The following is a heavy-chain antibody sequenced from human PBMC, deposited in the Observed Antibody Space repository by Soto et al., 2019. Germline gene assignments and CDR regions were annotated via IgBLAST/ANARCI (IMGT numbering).Heavy chain of an antibody. J-gene: IGHJ4*02. CDR3: AGPSSDCGGDCYYFDY. V-gene: IGHV4-34*01. Sequence: PSATLSLTCALSGGSFSGYYWSWIRQPPGKGLEWIGEINHSGSTNYNPSLKSRVTISVDTSKNQFSLKLSSVTAADTAVYYCAGPSSDCGGDCYYFDYWGQGALVTVSS. CDR2: INHSGST. CDR1: GGSFSGYY. D-gene: IGHD2-21*02.